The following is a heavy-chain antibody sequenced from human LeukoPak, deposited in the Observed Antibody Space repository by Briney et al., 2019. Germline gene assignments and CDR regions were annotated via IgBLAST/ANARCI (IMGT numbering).Heavy chain of an antibody. CDR2: TNPNLGTT. Sequence: ASVKVSCKASGYTFTAYDINWVRQATGQGLEWVGWTNPNLGTTGYAQKFQGRVAMTRDTSINTAYMELSSLRSEDTAVYYCSRGGEGGHCSCGSCRDFDYWGQGTLVTVSS. CDR1: GYTFTAYD. J-gene: IGHJ4*02. D-gene: IGHD2-15*01. V-gene: IGHV1-8*01. CDR3: SRGGEGGHCSCGSCRDFDY.